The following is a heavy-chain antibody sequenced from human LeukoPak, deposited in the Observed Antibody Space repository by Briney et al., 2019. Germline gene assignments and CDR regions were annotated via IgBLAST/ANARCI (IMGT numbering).Heavy chain of an antibody. Sequence: ASETLSLTCTVSGGSIHSSSYNWGWIRQPPGKGLVWIGSIHYTGTTFYNPSLKSRVTISVDTSKNQFSLKLSSVTAADTAVYYCARLYYRGYWGQGTLVTVSS. CDR1: GGSIHSSSYN. CDR3: ARLYYRGY. V-gene: IGHV4-39*07. J-gene: IGHJ4*02. CDR2: IHYTGTT. D-gene: IGHD3-10*01.